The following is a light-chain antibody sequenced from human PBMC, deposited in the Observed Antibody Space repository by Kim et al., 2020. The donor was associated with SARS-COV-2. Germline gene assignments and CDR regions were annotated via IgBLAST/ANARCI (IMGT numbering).Light chain of an antibody. CDR2: DVT. Sequence: INISGTGTSSSVGADNYVSRYQQHPGEVSKLMVWDVTKRPSGVSNRFSGSKSGNTASLIISGLQSEDEADYYCNSYTTTSTWVFGGGTQLTVL. V-gene: IGLV2-14*03. CDR1: SSSVGADNY. CDR3: NSYTTTSTWV. J-gene: IGLJ3*02.